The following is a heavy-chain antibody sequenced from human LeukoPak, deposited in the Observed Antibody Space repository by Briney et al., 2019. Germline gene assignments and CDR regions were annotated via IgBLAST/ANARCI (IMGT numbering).Heavy chain of an antibody. CDR1: GYTFTGYY. Sequence: GASVKVSCKASGYTFTGYYMHWVQQAPGQGLEWMGWINPNSGGTNYAQEFQGRVTMTRDTSISTAYMELSRLRSDDTAVYYCARAVEGGTYGMDVWGQGTTVTVSS. V-gene: IGHV1-2*02. CDR3: ARAVEGGTYGMDV. D-gene: IGHD3-16*01. J-gene: IGHJ6*02. CDR2: INPNSGGT.